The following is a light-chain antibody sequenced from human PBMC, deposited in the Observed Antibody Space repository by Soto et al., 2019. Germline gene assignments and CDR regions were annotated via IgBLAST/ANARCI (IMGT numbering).Light chain of an antibody. J-gene: IGLJ1*01. CDR2: EVN. Sequence: QSALTQPPSASGSPGQSVTISCTGTSSDVGGYNYVSWYQQYPGKVPKLMVYEVNNRPSGVPDRFSGFKSGNTASLTGSGRQAEDEGDYYCTSYAGGNNVFGTGTKVTVL. V-gene: IGLV2-8*01. CDR3: TSYAGGNNV. CDR1: SSDVGGYNY.